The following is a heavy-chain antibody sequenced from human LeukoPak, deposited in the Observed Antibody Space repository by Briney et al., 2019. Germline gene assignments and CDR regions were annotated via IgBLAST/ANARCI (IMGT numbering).Heavy chain of an antibody. CDR3: ARGVVVPAAMSQYYYYGMDV. J-gene: IGHJ6*02. Sequence: ASVKVSCKASGYTFTSYYTHWVRQAPGQGLEWMGGIIPIFGTANYAQKFQGRVTITADESTSTAYMELSSLRSEDTAVYYCARGVVVPAAMSQYYYYGMDVWGQGTTVTVSS. V-gene: IGHV1-69*13. CDR1: GYTFTSYY. D-gene: IGHD2-2*01. CDR2: IIPIFGTA.